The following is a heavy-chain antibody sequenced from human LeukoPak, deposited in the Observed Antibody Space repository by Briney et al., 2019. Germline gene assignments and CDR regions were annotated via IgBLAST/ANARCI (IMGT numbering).Heavy chain of an antibody. CDR2: IGAGGTFT. D-gene: IGHD2-8*01. CDR3: AREWGMAY. CDR1: GFTFSSYA. J-gene: IGHJ4*02. V-gene: IGHV3-21*01. Sequence: SGGSLRLSCAASGFTFSSYAMNWVRQAPGKGLEWVSGIGAGGTFTYYADSVKGRFTISRDNAKNTLYLQMNSLRAEDTAVYYCAREWGMAYWGQGTLVTVSS.